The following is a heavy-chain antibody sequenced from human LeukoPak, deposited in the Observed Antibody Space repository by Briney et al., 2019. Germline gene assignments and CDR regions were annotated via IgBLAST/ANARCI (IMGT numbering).Heavy chain of an antibody. CDR1: EFSVSSNY. J-gene: IGHJ6*03. V-gene: IGHV3-53*01. D-gene: IGHD6-25*01. Sequence: GGSLRLSCVASEFSVSSNYMSWDRQAPGKGLEWVSVIDTGGSTYYPDSVKGRFTISRDNFKNTLSLQMNGLRAEDTAVYYCARARSGGYYYMDVWGKGTTVTVSS. CDR3: ARARSGGYYYMDV. CDR2: IDTGGST.